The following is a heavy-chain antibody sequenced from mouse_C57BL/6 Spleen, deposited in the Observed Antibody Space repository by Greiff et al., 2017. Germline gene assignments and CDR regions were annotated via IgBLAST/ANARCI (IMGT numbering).Heavy chain of an antibody. CDR1: GYSFTDYN. CDR2: INPNYGTS. J-gene: IGHJ2*01. D-gene: IGHD1-1*01. CDR3: ARSYYYGSSYLYFDY. V-gene: IGHV1-39*01. Sequence: EVKLQESGPELVKPGASVKISCKASGYSFTDYNMNWVKQSNGKSLEWIGVINPNYGTSSYNQKFKGKATLTVDPSSSTAYMQHNSLTSEDSAVYYCARSYYYGSSYLYFDYRVQCTTLTLSS.